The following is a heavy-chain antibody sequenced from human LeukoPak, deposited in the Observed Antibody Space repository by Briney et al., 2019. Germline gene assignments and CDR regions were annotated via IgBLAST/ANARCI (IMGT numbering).Heavy chain of an antibody. V-gene: IGHV3-66*01. CDR1: GFTFSNYA. Sequence: GGSLRLSCAASGFTFSNYAMSWVRQAPGKGLEWVSVIYNDGSTYYADSVKGRFTISRDNSKNTLYLQMNSLRAEDTAVYYCAICTTGTPDAFDIWGQGTMVTVSS. CDR3: AICTTGTPDAFDI. CDR2: IYNDGST. J-gene: IGHJ3*02. D-gene: IGHD1-1*01.